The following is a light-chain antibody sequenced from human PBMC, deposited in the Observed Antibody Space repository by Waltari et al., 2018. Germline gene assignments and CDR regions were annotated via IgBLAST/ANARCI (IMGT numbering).Light chain of an antibody. Sequence: DIVMTQSPDSLAVSLGERATINCKSSQSLLYNSNNKNYLACYQLKPGQPPRLLIYCSLTRGAGVPDGFSVSGSGTDFTLSISCLQAEDVAVYYCQQYYSIPYTVGQGTKLEIK. CDR2: CSL. CDR1: QSLLYNSNNKNY. J-gene: IGKJ2*01. CDR3: QQYYSIPYT. V-gene: IGKV4-1*01.